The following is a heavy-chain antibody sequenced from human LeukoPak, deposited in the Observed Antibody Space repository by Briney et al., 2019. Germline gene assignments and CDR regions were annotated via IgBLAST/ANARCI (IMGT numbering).Heavy chain of an antibody. D-gene: IGHD1-14*01. CDR3: AREDPPRITESYYYYYMDV. V-gene: IGHV4-4*07. Sequence: SETLSLTCTVSGGSISSYYWSWIRQPAGKGLEWIGRIYTSGSTNYNPSLKSRVTMSVDTSKNQFSLKLSSVTAADTAVYYCAREDPPRITESYYYYYMDVWGKGTTVTVSS. J-gene: IGHJ6*03. CDR2: IYTSGST. CDR1: GGSISSYY.